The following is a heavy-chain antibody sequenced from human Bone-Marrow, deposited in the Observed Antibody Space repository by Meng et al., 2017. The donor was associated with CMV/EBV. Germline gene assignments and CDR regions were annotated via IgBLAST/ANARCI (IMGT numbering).Heavy chain of an antibody. Sequence: GSLRLSCTVSGGSFSSSTYYWGWIRQPPGKGLEWIGSIYYSGSTYYNPSLKSRVTISVDTSKNQFSLKLSSVTAADTAVYYCARGIEDIVVVPAANYYYYYGMDVWGQGTTVTVSS. V-gene: IGHV4-39*07. J-gene: IGHJ6*02. D-gene: IGHD2-2*01. CDR1: GGSFSSSTYY. CDR2: IYYSGST. CDR3: ARGIEDIVVVPAANYYYYYGMDV.